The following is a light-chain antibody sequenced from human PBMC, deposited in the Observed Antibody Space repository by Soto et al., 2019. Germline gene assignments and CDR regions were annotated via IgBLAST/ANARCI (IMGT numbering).Light chain of an antibody. V-gene: IGLV2-14*03. Sequence: QSALTQPASVSGSPGQSITISCTGTSSDVGGYNYVSWYQHHPGKAPKLMIYDVSNRPSGVSNRFSGSKSGNTASLTISGLQAEDEADYYCNSYTDSSTSAVFGTGTKVTVL. CDR2: DVS. J-gene: IGLJ1*01. CDR1: SSDVGGYNY. CDR3: NSYTDSSTSAV.